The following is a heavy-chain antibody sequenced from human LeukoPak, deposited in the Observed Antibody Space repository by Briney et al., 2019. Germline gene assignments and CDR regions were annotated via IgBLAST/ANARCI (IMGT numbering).Heavy chain of an antibody. J-gene: IGHJ5*02. CDR3: ARGGVESNKKRTYNWFDP. D-gene: IGHD1-1*01. V-gene: IGHV7-4-1*02. CDR2: INTNTGNP. Sequence: ASVKVSCKASGYTFTSYAMNWVGQAPGQGLEWMGWINTNTGNPTYAQGFTGRFVFSLDTSVSTAYLQISSLKAEDTAVYYCARGGVESNKKRTYNWFDPWGQGTLVTVSS. CDR1: GYTFTSYA.